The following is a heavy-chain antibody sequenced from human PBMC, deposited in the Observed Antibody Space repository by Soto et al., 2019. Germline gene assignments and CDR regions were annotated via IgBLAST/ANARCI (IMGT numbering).Heavy chain of an antibody. CDR3: ARARHYCSGGSCYRPGLGY. J-gene: IGHJ4*02. D-gene: IGHD2-15*01. CDR2: MNPNSGNT. CDR1: GYTFTSYD. V-gene: IGHV1-8*01. Sequence: ASVKVSCNASGYTFTSYDINWVRQATGQGLEWMGWMNPNSGNTGYAQKFQGRVTMTRNTSISTAYMELSSLRSEDTAVYYCARARHYCSGGSCYRPGLGYWGQGTLVTVSS.